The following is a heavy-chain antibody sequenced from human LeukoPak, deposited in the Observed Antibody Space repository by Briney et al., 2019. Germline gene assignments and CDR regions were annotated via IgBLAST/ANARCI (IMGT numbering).Heavy chain of an antibody. CDR3: ARDRYSYGSINYYYYTDV. J-gene: IGHJ6*03. D-gene: IGHD5-18*01. V-gene: IGHV1-46*01. CDR2: ITPSGGI. CDR1: GYTFSNYD. Sequence: ASVKVSCKASGYTFSNYDMNWVRQAPGQGLEWMGMITPSGGISYAQKFQGRVTMTRNTSISTAYMELSSLRSDDTAVYYCARDRYSYGSINYYYYTDVWGKGTTVTISS.